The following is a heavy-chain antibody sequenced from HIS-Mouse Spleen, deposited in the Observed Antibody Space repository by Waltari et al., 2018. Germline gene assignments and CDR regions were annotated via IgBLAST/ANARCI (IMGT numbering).Heavy chain of an antibody. CDR3: AKDKHHAFDY. V-gene: IGHV3-30*18. CDR2: ISYDGSKK. Sequence: QVQLVESGGGVVQPGRSLRLSCAASGFTFSSYGMHWVRQAPGKGLEWVAVISYDGSKKYYADSGKGRFTISRDNSKNTLYLQMNSLRAEDTAVYYCAKDKHHAFDYWGQGTLVTVSS. CDR1: GFTFSSYG. J-gene: IGHJ4*02.